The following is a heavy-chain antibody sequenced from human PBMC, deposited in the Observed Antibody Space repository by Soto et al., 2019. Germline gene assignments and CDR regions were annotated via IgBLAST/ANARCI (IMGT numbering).Heavy chain of an antibody. J-gene: IGHJ5*02. CDR2: VYYSGST. CDR3: ARSVTP. D-gene: IGHD3-10*01. CDR1: GASISSGGYY. V-gene: IGHV4-31*03. Sequence: SETLSLTCTFSGASISSGGYYWNWIRQHPGKGLEWIGYVYYSGSTYYNPSLKSRVTISVDTSKNQFSLKLSSVTAADTAVYYCARSVTPWGQGTLVTVS.